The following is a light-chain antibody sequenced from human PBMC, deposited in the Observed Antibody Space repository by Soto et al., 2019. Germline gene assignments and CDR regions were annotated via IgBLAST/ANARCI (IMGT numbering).Light chain of an antibody. CDR1: QSVDSS. Sequence: EIVLTQSPATLSLSLGERATLSCRASQSVDSSLAWYQRKPGQAPRLVIYDASNRATGIPARFSGSGSGTDFTLTISSLEPEDFAVYYCQQRKSWPPITFGGGTTVEIK. J-gene: IGKJ4*01. CDR2: DAS. V-gene: IGKV3-11*01. CDR3: QQRKSWPPIT.